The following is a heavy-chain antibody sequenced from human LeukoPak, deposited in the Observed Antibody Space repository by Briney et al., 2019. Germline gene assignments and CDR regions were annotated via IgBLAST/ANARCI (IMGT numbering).Heavy chain of an antibody. CDR2: IVNSGGST. D-gene: IGHD1-1*01. CDR1: GFTFSSYA. Sequence: SGGSLRLSCAASGFTFSSYAMSWVRQAPGKGLEWVSGIVNSGGSTYYADSVKGRFTISRDNSKDTLYLQINSLRAEDTALYYCAKGQRGFDCWGQGTLVTVSS. V-gene: IGHV3-23*01. CDR3: AKGQRGFDC. J-gene: IGHJ4*02.